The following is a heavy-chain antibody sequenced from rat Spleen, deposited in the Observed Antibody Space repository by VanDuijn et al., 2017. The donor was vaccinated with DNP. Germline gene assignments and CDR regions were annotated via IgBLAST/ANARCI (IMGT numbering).Heavy chain of an antibody. J-gene: IGHJ2*01. V-gene: IGHV5-34*01. CDR1: GFTFSDYG. Sequence: EVQLVESGGGLVQPGRSLKLSCLASGFTFSDYGMNWIRQAPGRGLEWVASISVSSSSIYYSDTVKGRFTISREDAKNTLYLQMTSLRSEDTALYYCARLSYNSGLYWGQGVMVTVSS. CDR2: ISVSSSSI. CDR3: ARLSYNSGLY. D-gene: IGHD4-3*01.